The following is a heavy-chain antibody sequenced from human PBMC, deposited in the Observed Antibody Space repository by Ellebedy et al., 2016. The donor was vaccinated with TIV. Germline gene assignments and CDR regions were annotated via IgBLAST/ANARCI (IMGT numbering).Heavy chain of an antibody. V-gene: IGHV3-7*01. J-gene: IGHJ5*02. CDR3: ARRGSYGDYAVQVNNWFDR. D-gene: IGHD4-17*01. Sequence: GESLKISCAASGFSFRSYWMSWVRQAPGKGLEWVANINQDGGFQYYADSVKGRFTISRDNAKNSLFLQMNSLRVEDTAVYYCARRGSYGDYAVQVNNWFDRWGQGTLVTV. CDR1: GFSFRSYW. CDR2: INQDGGFQ.